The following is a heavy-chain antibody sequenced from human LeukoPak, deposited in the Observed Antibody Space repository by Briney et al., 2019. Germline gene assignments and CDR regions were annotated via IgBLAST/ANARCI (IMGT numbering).Heavy chain of an antibody. J-gene: IGHJ4*02. CDR2: INWNGGST. CDR3: AGGITMVRGAPHYFNY. V-gene: IGHV3-20*04. CDR1: GFTFDDYG. Sequence: PGGSLRLSCAASGFTFDDYGMSWVRQAPGKGLEWVSGINWNGGSTGYADSVKGRFTISRDNAKNSLYLQMNSLRAEDTAVYYCAGGITMVRGAPHYFNYWGQGTLVTVSS. D-gene: IGHD3-10*01.